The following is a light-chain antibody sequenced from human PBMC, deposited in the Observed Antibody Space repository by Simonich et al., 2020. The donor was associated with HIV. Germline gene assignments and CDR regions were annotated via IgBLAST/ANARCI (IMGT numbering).Light chain of an antibody. CDR3: QQYYSSPHT. J-gene: IGKJ2*01. CDR1: QSILYSSNNKNY. V-gene: IGKV4-1*01. Sequence: DIVMTQSPDSLAVSLGERATINCKSSQSILYSSNNKNYLSWYQKKPGQPPNLLIYWASTRESGVPDRFSGSGSGTDFTLTISSLQAEDVAVYYCQQYYSSPHTFGQGTRLEIK. CDR2: WAS.